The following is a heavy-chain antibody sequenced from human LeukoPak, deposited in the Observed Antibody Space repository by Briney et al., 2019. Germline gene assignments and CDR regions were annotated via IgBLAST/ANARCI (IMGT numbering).Heavy chain of an antibody. Sequence: GGSLRLSCAASGFTFSTYTMNWVRQAPGKGLEWVSSISTSSIYIYYADSVKGRFTISRDNSNHMLYLQMNSLIAEDTAIYYCAKDDDWLRFEHWGRGTPVSVSS. CDR1: GFTFSTYT. D-gene: IGHD5-12*01. V-gene: IGHV3-21*04. CDR2: ISTSSIYI. CDR3: AKDDDWLRFEH. J-gene: IGHJ4*02.